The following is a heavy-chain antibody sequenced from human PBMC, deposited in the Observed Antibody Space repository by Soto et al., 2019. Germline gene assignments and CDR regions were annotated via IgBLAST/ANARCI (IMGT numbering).Heavy chain of an antibody. J-gene: IGHJ4*02. V-gene: IGHV3-23*01. Sequence: PGGSLRLSCAASGFTFSSYAMSWVRQAPGKGLEWVSGISGSGGSTYYADSEKGRFTISRDNSQNTLYLQMNSLRAEDTAVYYCAKDAGITGTSYYFDYWGQGTLVTV. CDR3: AKDAGITGTSYYFDY. D-gene: IGHD1-20*01. CDR2: ISGSGGST. CDR1: GFTFSSYA.